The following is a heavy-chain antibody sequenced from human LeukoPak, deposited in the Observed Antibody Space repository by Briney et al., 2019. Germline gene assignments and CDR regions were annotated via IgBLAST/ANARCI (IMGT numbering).Heavy chain of an antibody. D-gene: IGHD3-3*01. CDR1: GGTFSSYA. Sequence: SVKVSCKASGGTFSSYAISWVRQAPGQGLEWMGGIIPIFGTANYAQKFQGRVTITTDESTSTAYMELSSLRSEDTAVYYCARSDRNDFWSGYHSYYYYYMDVWGKGTMVTVSS. V-gene: IGHV1-69*05. J-gene: IGHJ6*03. CDR2: IIPIFGTA. CDR3: ARSDRNDFWSGYHSYYYYYMDV.